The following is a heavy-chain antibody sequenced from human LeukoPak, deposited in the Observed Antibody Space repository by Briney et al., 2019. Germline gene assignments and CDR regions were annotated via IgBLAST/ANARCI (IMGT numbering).Heavy chain of an antibody. CDR2: IYYSGST. CDR3: AITRGDANCYFDL. J-gene: IGHJ2*01. D-gene: IGHD7-27*01. CDR1: GDYLRSSF. V-gene: IGHV4-59*08. Sequence: PSETLSLTCSVSGDYLRSSFCRWLRQPPGKGLEWIGYIYYSGSTNYNPSLKSRVTMSVDTSKNQFSLKLTSVSAADTAVFYCAITRGDANCYFDLCGRGILVTVSS.